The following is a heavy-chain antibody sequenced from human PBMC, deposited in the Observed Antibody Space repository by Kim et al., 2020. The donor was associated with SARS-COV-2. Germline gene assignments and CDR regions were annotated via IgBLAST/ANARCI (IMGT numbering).Heavy chain of an antibody. J-gene: IGHJ6*03. V-gene: IGHV3-11*01. CDR3: ARDPSKPIYYYYYYMDV. Sequence: SVKGRFTISRDDANNSLFLQMNSLRAEDTAVYFCARDPSKPIYYYYYYMDVWGKGTTVTVSS.